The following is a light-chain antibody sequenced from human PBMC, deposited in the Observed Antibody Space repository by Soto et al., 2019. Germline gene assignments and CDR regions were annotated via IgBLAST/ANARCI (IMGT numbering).Light chain of an antibody. V-gene: IGKV1-39*01. Sequence: DIQMTQSPSSLSASVGDRVTITCRASQSITSYLNWYQQKPGKAPKLLIYAASSLQSGVPSRFSGSGSGTYFTLTISSLQPEDFATYDCQQSYSTVGLTFGGGTKVEIK. CDR2: AAS. J-gene: IGKJ4*01. CDR1: QSITSY. CDR3: QQSYSTVGLT.